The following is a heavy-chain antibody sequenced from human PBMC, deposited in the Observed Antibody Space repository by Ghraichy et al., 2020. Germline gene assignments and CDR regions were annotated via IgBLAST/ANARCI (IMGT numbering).Heavy chain of an antibody. CDR3: AKGHYYDSSGYVPVYYYYGMDV. CDR2: ISGSGGST. V-gene: IGHV3-23*01. D-gene: IGHD3-22*01. CDR1: GFTFSSYA. J-gene: IGHJ6*02. Sequence: GVLNISCAASGFTFSSYAMSWVRQAPGKGLEWVSAISGSGGSTYYADSVKGRFTISRDNSKNTLYLQMNSLRAEDTAVYYCAKGHYYDSSGYVPVYYYYGMDVWCQGTTVTVSS.